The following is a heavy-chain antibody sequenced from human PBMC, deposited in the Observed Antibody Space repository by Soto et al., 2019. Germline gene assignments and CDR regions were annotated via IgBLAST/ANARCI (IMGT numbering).Heavy chain of an antibody. CDR3: ARGQNPDYGDYDAFDI. V-gene: IGHV1-8*01. Sequence: QVQLVQSGAEVKKPGASVKVSCKASGYTFTSYDINWVRQATGQGLEWMGWMNPNSGNTGYAQKFQGRVTMTRNTSISTAYMELSSLRSEDTAVYYCARGQNPDYGDYDAFDIWGQGTMVTVSS. CDR2: MNPNSGNT. D-gene: IGHD4-17*01. CDR1: GYTFTSYD. J-gene: IGHJ3*02.